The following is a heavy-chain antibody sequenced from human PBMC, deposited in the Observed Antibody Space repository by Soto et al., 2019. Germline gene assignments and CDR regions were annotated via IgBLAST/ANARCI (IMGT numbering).Heavy chain of an antibody. CDR1: GFTVSSNY. D-gene: IGHD3-22*01. V-gene: IGHV3-66*01. CDR2: IYSGGTT. CDR3: ARNGDSSDYRGWFDP. Sequence: EVQLVESGGGLVQPGGSLRLSCAASGFTVSSNYMSWVRQAPGKGLEWVSVIYSGGTTYSADSVKGRFTISRDNSKNTLYLQMNSLRDEDTAVYYCARNGDSSDYRGWFDPWGQGTLVTVSS. J-gene: IGHJ5*02.